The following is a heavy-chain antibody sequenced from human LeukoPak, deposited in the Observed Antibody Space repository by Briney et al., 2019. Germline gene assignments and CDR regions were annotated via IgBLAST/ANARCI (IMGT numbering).Heavy chain of an antibody. Sequence: PGGSLRLSCAASAFTFSSYAMSWVRQAPGKGLEWVSSISGSGGSTYYADSVKGRFTISRDNSKNTVYLQMNSLRAEDTAVYYCAKDPQDNSGYFPVGTFDYWGQGTLVTVSS. D-gene: IGHD3-22*01. CDR2: ISGSGGST. V-gene: IGHV3-23*01. CDR1: AFTFSSYA. J-gene: IGHJ4*02. CDR3: AKDPQDNSGYFPVGTFDY.